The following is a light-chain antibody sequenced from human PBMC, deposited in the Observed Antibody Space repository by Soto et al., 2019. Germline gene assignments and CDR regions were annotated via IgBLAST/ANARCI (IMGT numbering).Light chain of an antibody. CDR3: QQYHNWPPLT. V-gene: IGKV3-15*01. CDR1: QSISSN. Sequence: EIVMTQSPVTLSVSPGERATLSCRASQSISSNLAWYQQKPGQAPRLLIYGASTRATGIPARFSGSGSGTDFTLTISSLQSEDFAVYYCQQYHNWPPLTFGGGTQVEIK. CDR2: GAS. J-gene: IGKJ4*01.